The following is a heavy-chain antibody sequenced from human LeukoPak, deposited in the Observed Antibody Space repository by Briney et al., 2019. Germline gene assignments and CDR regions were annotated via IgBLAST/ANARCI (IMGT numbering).Heavy chain of an antibody. J-gene: IGHJ3*01. CDR3: AREVGGSRAFDV. V-gene: IGHV3-48*03. CDR2: ISSSGSTI. D-gene: IGHD6-13*01. Sequence: PGGSLRLSCAASGFTFSSYEMNWVRQAPGKGLEWVSYISSSGSTISYADSVKGRFTISRDNDKNSLYLQMNSLTAEDTAIYYCAREVGGSRAFDVWGQGTMVTVSS. CDR1: GFTFSSYE.